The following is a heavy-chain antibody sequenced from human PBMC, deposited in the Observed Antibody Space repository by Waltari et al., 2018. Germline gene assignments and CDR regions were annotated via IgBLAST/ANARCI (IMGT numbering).Heavy chain of an antibody. CDR3: ARGFYYYDSSGSYYFDY. Sequence: QVQLVESGGGVVQPGRSLRLSCAAAGFTFSSYGMHWVRQAPGRGLEWVAVIGYDGSNKYYADSVKGRFTISRDNSKNTLYLQMNSLRAEDTAVYYCARGFYYYDSSGSYYFDYWGQGTLVTVSS. J-gene: IGHJ4*02. CDR1: GFTFSSYG. D-gene: IGHD3-22*01. CDR2: IGYDGSNK. V-gene: IGHV3-33*01.